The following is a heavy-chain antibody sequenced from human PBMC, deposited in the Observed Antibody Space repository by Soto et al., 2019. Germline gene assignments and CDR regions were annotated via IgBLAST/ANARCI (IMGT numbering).Heavy chain of an antibody. CDR1: GFTFSSYG. Sequence: PGGSLRLSCAASGFTFSSYGMHWVRQAPGKGLEWVAVISYDGSNKYYADSVKGRFTISRDNSKNTLYLQMNSLRAEDTAVYYCANSGGRAAAEHYYGREVWGKGTTVT. D-gene: IGHD6-13*01. J-gene: IGHJ6*04. V-gene: IGHV3-30*18. CDR2: ISYDGSNK. CDR3: ANSGGRAAAEHYYGREV.